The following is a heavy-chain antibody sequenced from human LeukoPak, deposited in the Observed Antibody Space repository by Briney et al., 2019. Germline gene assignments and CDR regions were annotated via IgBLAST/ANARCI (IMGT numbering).Heavy chain of an antibody. CDR1: GFTFSNYW. Sequence: GGSLRLSCAASGFTFSNYWIHRVRQDPGKGPVWVSRINGDGSSTNYADSVKGRFTISRDNAKNTLYLQMNSLRAEDAAVYYCARGISMDVWGKGTTVTVSS. V-gene: IGHV3-74*01. CDR2: INGDGSST. J-gene: IGHJ6*04. CDR3: ARGISMDV. D-gene: IGHD3-3*02.